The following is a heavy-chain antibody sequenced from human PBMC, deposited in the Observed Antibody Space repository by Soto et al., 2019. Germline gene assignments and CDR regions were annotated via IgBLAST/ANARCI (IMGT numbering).Heavy chain of an antibody. CDR3: ARAVAEAFDI. CDR2: IIPIFGTA. CDR1: GGTFSSYS. D-gene: IGHD6-19*01. J-gene: IGHJ3*02. V-gene: IGHV1-69*13. Sequence: SVKVSCKASGGTFSSYSISWVRQAPGQGLEWMGGIIPIFGTANYAQKFQGRVTITADESTSTAYMELSSLRSEDTAVDYCARAVAEAFDIWGQGTMVTVSS.